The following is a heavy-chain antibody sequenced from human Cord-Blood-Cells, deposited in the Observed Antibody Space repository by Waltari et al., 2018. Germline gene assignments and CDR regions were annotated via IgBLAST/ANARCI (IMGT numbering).Heavy chain of an antibody. CDR2: VNHSGST. D-gene: IGHD6-13*01. CDR3: AGSGYSSSWYDT. Sequence: QVQLQQWGAGLLKRSETLSLTCAVYGGSFSGYYWRWIRQPRGKGLAWIGEVNHSGSTNYNPSLKLRFTISVDTSKNQFALKLSSVTDAVTSVYYCAGSGYSSSWYDTWGQGTLVTVSS. J-gene: IGHJ5*02. CDR1: GGSFSGYY. V-gene: IGHV4-34*01.